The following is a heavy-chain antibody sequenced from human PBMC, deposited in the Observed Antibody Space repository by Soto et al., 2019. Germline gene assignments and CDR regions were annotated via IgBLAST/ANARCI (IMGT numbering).Heavy chain of an antibody. CDR3: AMDRGPARASAMDV. D-gene: IGHD6-6*01. Sequence: GGSLRLSCAASGFIFSNFGMHWVRQAPGKVLSRVAGVWYAGSNGVSAASVKGRFTISRDNSKNTLYLQLTSLRAEDTAVYYWAMDRGPARASAMDVGGQGTTGTVAS. CDR1: GFIFSNFG. J-gene: IGHJ6*02. V-gene: IGHV3-33*01. CDR2: VWYAGSNG.